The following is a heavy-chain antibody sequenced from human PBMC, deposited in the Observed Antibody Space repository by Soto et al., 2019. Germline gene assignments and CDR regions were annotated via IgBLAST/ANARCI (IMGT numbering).Heavy chain of an antibody. Sequence: QVQLQESGPGLVKPSQTLSLTCTVSGGSMNSYYWSWIRKPPGKGLEWIGYTYYSGATNYNPSLKSRVSISVDTSKNQFPLKLTSVTAADTAVYYCARGGWSLGPWGQGTLVTVSS. CDR1: GGSMNSYY. J-gene: IGHJ5*02. V-gene: IGHV4-59*01. CDR2: TYYSGAT. CDR3: ARGGWSLGP.